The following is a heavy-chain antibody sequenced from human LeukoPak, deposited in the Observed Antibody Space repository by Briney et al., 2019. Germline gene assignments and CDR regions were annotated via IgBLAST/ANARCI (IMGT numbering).Heavy chain of an antibody. CDR1: GDSLSSGSFY. CDR3: ARRPSDY. J-gene: IGHJ4*02. V-gene: IGHV4-61*02. CDR2: VSSSGRT. Sequence: SETLSLTCTVSGDSLSSGSFYWSWIRQAAGKGLEWIGRVSSSGRTTYNPSLKSRVTISVDTPNNQFSLKLSSVTAADTAVYYCARRPSDYWGQGTLVTVSS.